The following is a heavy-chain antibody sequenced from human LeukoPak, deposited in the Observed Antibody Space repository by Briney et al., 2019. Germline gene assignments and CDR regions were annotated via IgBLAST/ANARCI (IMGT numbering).Heavy chain of an antibody. D-gene: IGHD3-3*01. CDR1: RFTFSDYY. Sequence: GGSLRLSCAASRFTFSDYYMSWIRQAPGKGLEWVSYISSSGSTIYYADSVKGRFTISRDNAQNSLYLQMDSLRAEDTAVYYCARDRKSGYFTPDGYYYYYMDVWGKGTTVTVSS. J-gene: IGHJ6*03. V-gene: IGHV3-11*04. CDR3: ARDRKSGYFTPDGYYYYYMDV. CDR2: ISSSGSTI.